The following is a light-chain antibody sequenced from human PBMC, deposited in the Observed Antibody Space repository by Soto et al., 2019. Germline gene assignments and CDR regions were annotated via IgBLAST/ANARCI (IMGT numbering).Light chain of an antibody. J-gene: IGKJ3*01. CDR3: QQFNNYPH. CDR1: QSISSY. CDR2: DAS. Sequence: IQMTQSPSSLSASVGDRVTITCRASQSISSYLNWYQQKPGKAPKLLIYDASSLESGVPSRFSGSGSGTDFTLTISSLQPEDFATYYCQQFNNYPHFGPGTKVDIK. V-gene: IGKV1D-13*01.